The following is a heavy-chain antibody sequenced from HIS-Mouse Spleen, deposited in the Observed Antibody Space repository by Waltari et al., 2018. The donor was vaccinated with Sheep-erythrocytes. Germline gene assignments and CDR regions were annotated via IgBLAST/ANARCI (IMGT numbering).Heavy chain of an antibody. D-gene: IGHD6-13*01. CDR2: VNPNSGNT. Sequence: QVQLVQSGAEVKKPGASVKVSCKASGYTFTSYDITWVRQATGQGLEWMGWVNPNSGNTGYAQKFQGRVTMTRNTSISTAYMELSSLRSEDTAVYYCARGIAAAGTDWFDPWGQGTLVTVSS. CDR3: ARGIAAAGTDWFDP. J-gene: IGHJ5*02. CDR1: GYTFTSYD. V-gene: IGHV1-8*01.